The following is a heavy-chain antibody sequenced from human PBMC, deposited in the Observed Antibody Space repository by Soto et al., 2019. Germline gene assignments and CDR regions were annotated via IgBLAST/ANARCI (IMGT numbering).Heavy chain of an antibody. V-gene: IGHV3-74*01. CDR2: INGDGTTT. Sequence: GGSLRLSCSASGFTFSGYWMYWVRQTPGKGLVWVSRINGDGTTTGYADSVKGRFTISRDNAKNTLFLQMNSLRAEDTAVYYCARDPRNLGLDPWGLGTLVTVS. CDR3: ARDPRNLGLDP. D-gene: IGHD4-4*01. J-gene: IGHJ5*02. CDR1: GFTFSGYW.